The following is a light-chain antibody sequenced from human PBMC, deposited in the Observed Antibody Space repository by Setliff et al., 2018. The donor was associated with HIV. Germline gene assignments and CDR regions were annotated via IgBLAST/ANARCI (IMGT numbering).Light chain of an antibody. V-gene: IGLV2-14*01. Sequence: QSALTQPASASGSPGQSITISCTGTSSDVGGYSHVSWYQQHPGKAPKLIIYEVRNRPSGASSRFSGSKSGNTASLTISGLQAEDEADYYCSSYAITNTLPFGTGTKVTVL. CDR1: SSDVGGYSH. J-gene: IGLJ1*01. CDR3: SSYAITNTLP. CDR2: EVR.